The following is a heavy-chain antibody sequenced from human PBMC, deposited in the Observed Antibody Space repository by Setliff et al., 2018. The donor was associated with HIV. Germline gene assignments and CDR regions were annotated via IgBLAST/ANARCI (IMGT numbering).Heavy chain of an antibody. D-gene: IGHD2-8*01. CDR1: GFTFSSYA. CDR2: ISGSGGST. Sequence: GGSLRLSCAASGFTFSSYAMSWVRQAPGKGLEWVSAISGSGGSTYYADSVKGRFTISRDNSKNTLYLQMNSLRAEDTAVYYCAKDAGVTGGLYRYYIDAWGNGTTVTVSS. CDR3: AKDAGVTGGLYRYYIDA. V-gene: IGHV3-23*01. J-gene: IGHJ6*03.